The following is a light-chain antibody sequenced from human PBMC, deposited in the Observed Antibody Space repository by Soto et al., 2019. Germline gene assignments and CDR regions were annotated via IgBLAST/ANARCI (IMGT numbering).Light chain of an antibody. CDR3: QHYNGWPWT. CDR2: GAS. J-gene: IGKJ1*01. Sequence: EIVMTQSPDTLSVSPGERATLSCRASQNINNNLVWYQQKPGQAPRLLMYGASTRATGFPARFSGSGSGTEFTLNTSSLQSADLAAYYGQHYNGWPWTFGQDSKVVSK. CDR1: QNINNN. V-gene: IGKV3-15*01.